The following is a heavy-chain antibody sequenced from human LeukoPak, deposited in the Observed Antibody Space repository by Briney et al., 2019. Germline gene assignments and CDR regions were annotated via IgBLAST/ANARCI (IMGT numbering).Heavy chain of an antibody. D-gene: IGHD3-10*01. J-gene: IGHJ5*02. CDR3: ARSPRVNMVREVHAGSWFDP. Sequence: GASVKVSCKASGYTFTSYYMHWVRQAPGQGLEWMGIINPSGGSTSYAQKFQGRATMTRDTSTSTVYMELSSLRSEDTAVYYCARSPRVNMVREVHAGSWFDPWGQGTLVTVSS. CDR2: INPSGGST. CDR1: GYTFTSYY. V-gene: IGHV1-46*01.